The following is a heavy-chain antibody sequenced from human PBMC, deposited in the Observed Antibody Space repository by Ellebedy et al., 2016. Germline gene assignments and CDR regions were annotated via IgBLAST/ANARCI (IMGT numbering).Heavy chain of an antibody. J-gene: IGHJ5*02. CDR1: GFIFSHCA. CDR3: GREITQSSVGARGAFDL. D-gene: IGHD6-6*01. Sequence: GGSLRLSCASSGFIFSHCAMHWVRQAPGKGLEWVASISYDGSHSFYADSVKGQFAISRDNSENTLFLQMNSLRDVDTAVYYCGREITQSSVGARGAFDLWGQGTLVIVSS. V-gene: IGHV3-30*09. CDR2: ISYDGSHS.